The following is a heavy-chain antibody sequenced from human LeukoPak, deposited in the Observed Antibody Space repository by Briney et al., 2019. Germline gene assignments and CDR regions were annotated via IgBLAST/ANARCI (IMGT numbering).Heavy chain of an antibody. Sequence: PGGSLRLSCAASGFTFSSYWMSWVRQVPGKGLEWVANIKQDGSEKYYVDSVKGRCTISRDNAKNSLYLQTDSLRAEDTAVYYCARDQYYYGSGSYSGWFDPWGQGTLVTVSS. J-gene: IGHJ5*02. CDR2: IKQDGSEK. CDR3: ARDQYYYGSGSYSGWFDP. V-gene: IGHV3-7*05. CDR1: GFTFSSYW. D-gene: IGHD3-10*01.